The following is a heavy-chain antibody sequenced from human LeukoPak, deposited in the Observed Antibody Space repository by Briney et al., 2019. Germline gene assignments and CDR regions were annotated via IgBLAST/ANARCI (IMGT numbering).Heavy chain of an antibody. Sequence: SETLSLTCTVSGGSISSGGYYWSWIRQHPGKGLEWIGYIYYSGRTYYNPSLKSRVTISVDTSKNQFSLKLSSVTAADTAVYYCARDGGFYGDDLRVWGQGTLVTVSS. D-gene: IGHD4-17*01. J-gene: IGHJ4*02. CDR3: ARDGGFYGDDLRV. CDR2: IYYSGRT. V-gene: IGHV4-31*03. CDR1: GGSISSGGYY.